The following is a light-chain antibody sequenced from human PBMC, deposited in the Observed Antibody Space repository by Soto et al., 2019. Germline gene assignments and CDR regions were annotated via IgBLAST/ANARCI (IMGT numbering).Light chain of an antibody. CDR3: QQYNNWPLT. Sequence: EIVMTQSPATLSVSPGERATLSCRASQSVSDNLAWYQQKPGQAPRLLIYGASTVATGIPARFSGSGSGTEFTLTISSLQSEDFAVYYCQQYNNWPLTFGPGTKVDV. J-gene: IGKJ3*01. CDR1: QSVSDN. V-gene: IGKV3-15*01. CDR2: GAS.